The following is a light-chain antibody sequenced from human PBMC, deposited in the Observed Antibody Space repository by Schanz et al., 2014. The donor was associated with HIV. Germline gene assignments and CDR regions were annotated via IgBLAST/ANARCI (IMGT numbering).Light chain of an antibody. V-gene: IGKV3-20*01. J-gene: IGKJ5*01. CDR3: QQYGSSPPIT. Sequence: EIVMTQSPATLSVSPGERATLSCRASQSVSSSFLAWYQQKPGLAPRLLIYGASSRATGIPDRFSGSGFGTDFTLTINRVEPADFAVYYCQQYGSSPPITFGQGTRLEI. CDR2: GAS. CDR1: QSVSSSF.